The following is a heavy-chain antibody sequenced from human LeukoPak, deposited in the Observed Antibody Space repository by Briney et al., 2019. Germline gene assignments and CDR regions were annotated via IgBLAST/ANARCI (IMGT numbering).Heavy chain of an antibody. CDR1: GFTFSSYA. Sequence: PGGSLRLSCAASGFTFSSYAMHWVRQAPGKGLEWVSAISGSGGSTYYADSVKGRFTISRDNSKNTLYLQMNSLRAEDTAVYYCAKDRSSSSGGGYFDYWGQGTLVTVSS. J-gene: IGHJ4*02. V-gene: IGHV3-23*01. CDR2: ISGSGGST. D-gene: IGHD6-6*01. CDR3: AKDRSSSSGGGYFDY.